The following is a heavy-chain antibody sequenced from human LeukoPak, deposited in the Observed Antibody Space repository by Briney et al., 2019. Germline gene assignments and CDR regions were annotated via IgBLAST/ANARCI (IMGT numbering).Heavy chain of an antibody. V-gene: IGHV1-69*13. Sequence: GASVKVSCKASGGTFSSYAISWVRQAPGQGLEWMGGIIPIFGTANYAQKFQGRVTITADESTSTAYMELSSLRSEDTAVYYCARDAPTCIAAAGSCWFDPWGQGTLVTVSS. CDR2: IIPIFGTA. J-gene: IGHJ5*02. D-gene: IGHD6-13*01. CDR3: ARDAPTCIAAAGSCWFDP. CDR1: GGTFSSYA.